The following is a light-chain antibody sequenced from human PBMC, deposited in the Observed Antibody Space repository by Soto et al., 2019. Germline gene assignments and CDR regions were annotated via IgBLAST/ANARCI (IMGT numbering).Light chain of an antibody. CDR2: DDT. CDR3: CLYVGGRTYL. V-gene: IGLV2-23*01. J-gene: IGLJ1*01. CDR1: VGL. Sequence: QSALTQPASVSGSPGQSITISCTGTVGLVSWYQQHPGKVPKLIIYDDTKRPSGVSSRFSGSKSGNTASLTISGLQTEDEADYCCCLYVGGRTYLFGTGTKVTVL.